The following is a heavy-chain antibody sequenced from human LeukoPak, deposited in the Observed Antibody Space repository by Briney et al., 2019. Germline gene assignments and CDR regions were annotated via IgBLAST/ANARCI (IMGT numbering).Heavy chain of an antibody. CDR2: ISHNGSPK. CDR1: SSDP. CDR3: ARGESVAMGSIDL. V-gene: IGHV3-30*01. D-gene: IGHD2-2*01. J-gene: IGHJ5*02. Sequence: GRSLRLSCAASSSDPMHWVRQAPGKGLEWVGVISHNGSPKYYGDSVKGRFTISRDDSKNTLYLQMDDMRTEDSAVYYCARGESVAMGSIDLWGQGTLVTLSS.